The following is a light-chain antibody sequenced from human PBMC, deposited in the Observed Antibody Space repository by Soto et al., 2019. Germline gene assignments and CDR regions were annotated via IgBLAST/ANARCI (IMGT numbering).Light chain of an antibody. CDR2: EVN. Sequence: QSALTRPPSASGSLGQSVTISCTGTSSDVGDYNFVSWYQQHPGKAPKLMIYEVNKRPSGVPDRFSGSKSGSTASLTVSGLQAEDEADYYCSSYEGSNTFGVPYVFGTGTKVTVL. V-gene: IGLV2-8*01. J-gene: IGLJ1*01. CDR1: SSDVGDYNF. CDR3: SSYEGSNTFGVPYV.